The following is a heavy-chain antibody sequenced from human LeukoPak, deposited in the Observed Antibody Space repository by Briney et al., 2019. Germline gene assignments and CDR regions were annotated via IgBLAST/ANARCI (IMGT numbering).Heavy chain of an antibody. D-gene: IGHD3-22*01. CDR2: ISSSSSYI. CDR1: GFTFSSYS. V-gene: IGHV3-21*01. J-gene: IGHJ2*01. CDR3: ARPGGVYYDSSGHGWYFDL. Sequence: PGGSLRLSCAASGFTFSSYSMNWVRQAPGKGLEWVSSISSSSSYIYYADSVKGRFTISRDNAKNSLYLQMNSLRAEDTAVYYCARPGGVYYDSSGHGWYFDLWGRGTLVTVSS.